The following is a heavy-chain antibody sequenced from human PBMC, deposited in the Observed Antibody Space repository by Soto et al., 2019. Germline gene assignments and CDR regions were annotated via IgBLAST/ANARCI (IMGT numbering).Heavy chain of an antibody. CDR2: INHSGST. V-gene: IGHV4-34*01. J-gene: IGHJ4*02. D-gene: IGHD3-3*01. CDR3: ARGGGITIFGVVLGEALDY. Sequence: QVQLQQWGAGLLKPSETLSLTCAVYGGSFSGYYWSWIRQPPGKGLEWIGEINHSGSTNYNPSLKSRVTISIDTSKNQFSLKLSSVTAADTAVYYCARGGGITIFGVVLGEALDYWGQGTLVTVSS. CDR1: GGSFSGYY.